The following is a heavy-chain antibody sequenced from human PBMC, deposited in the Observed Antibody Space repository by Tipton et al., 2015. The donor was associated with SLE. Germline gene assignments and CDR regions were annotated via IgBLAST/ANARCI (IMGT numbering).Heavy chain of an antibody. J-gene: IGHJ3*02. CDR3: AKDSLARGVIIPDAFDI. CDR2: ISSSSSTI. D-gene: IGHD3-10*01. Sequence: SLRLSCAASGFTFSSYSMNWVRQAPGKGLEWFSYISSSSSTIYYADSVKGRFTISRDNSKNTLYLQMNSLRAEDTAVYYCAKDSLARGVIIPDAFDIWGQGTMVTVSS. V-gene: IGHV3-48*01. CDR1: GFTFSSYS.